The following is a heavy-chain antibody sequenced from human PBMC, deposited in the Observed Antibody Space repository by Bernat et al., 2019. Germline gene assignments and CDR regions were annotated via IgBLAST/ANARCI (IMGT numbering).Heavy chain of an antibody. J-gene: IGHJ4*02. Sequence: QVQLVESGGGVVQPGRSLRLSCAASGFTFSNYGIHWVRQAPGKGLEWVTVIWYDGTNKYYAESVKGRFTLSRDNSKNTVSLQMNSLRAEDTAVYYCAREPLRGGDYFDFWGQGTLVTVSS. V-gene: IGHV3-33*01. CDR1: GFTFSNYG. D-gene: IGHD3-16*01. CDR3: AREPLRGGDYFDF. CDR2: IWYDGTNK.